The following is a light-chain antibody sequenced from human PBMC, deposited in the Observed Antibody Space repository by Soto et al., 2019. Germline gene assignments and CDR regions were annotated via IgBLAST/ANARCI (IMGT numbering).Light chain of an antibody. J-gene: IGLJ1*01. CDR2: EVS. V-gene: IGLV2-14*01. CDR3: TSYTRDTALV. CDR1: SSDVGTYNY. Sequence: LTQPASVSGSPGQSITISCTGTSSDVGTYNYVSWYQHHPGKAPKLIIYEVSNRPSGVSNRFSGSKSGSTASLTISGLQAEDEADYHCTSYTRDTALVFGTGTKVTVL.